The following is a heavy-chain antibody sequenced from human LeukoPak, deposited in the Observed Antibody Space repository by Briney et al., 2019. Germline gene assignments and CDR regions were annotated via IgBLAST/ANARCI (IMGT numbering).Heavy chain of an antibody. D-gene: IGHD1-26*01. CDR3: ARHSGSYPSAFDI. CDR2: IYYSGST. V-gene: IGHV4-39*01. CDR1: GGSISSSSYY. Sequence: KPSETLSLTCTVSGGSISSSSYYWGWIRQPPGKGLEWIGSIYYSGSTYYNPSLKSRVTISVDTSKNQFSLKLSSVTAADTAVYYCARHSGSYPSAFDIWGQGTVVTVSS. J-gene: IGHJ3*02.